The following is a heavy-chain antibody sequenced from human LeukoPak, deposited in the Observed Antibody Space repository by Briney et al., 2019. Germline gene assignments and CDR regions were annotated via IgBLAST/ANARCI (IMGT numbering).Heavy chain of an antibody. J-gene: IGHJ4*02. CDR2: ISGSGGST. CDR3: AKDIPLGSDYYDSGPDFDY. D-gene: IGHD3-22*01. CDR1: GFTFSSYA. V-gene: IGHV3-23*01. Sequence: GGSLRVSCAASGFTFSSYAMSWVRQAPGKGLEWVSAISGSGGSTYYADSVKGRFTISRDNSKNTLYLQMNSLRAEDTAVYYCAKDIPLGSDYYDSGPDFDYWGQGTLVTVSS.